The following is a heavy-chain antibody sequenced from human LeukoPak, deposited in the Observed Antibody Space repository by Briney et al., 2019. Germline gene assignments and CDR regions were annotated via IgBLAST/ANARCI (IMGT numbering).Heavy chain of an antibody. D-gene: IGHD6-13*01. V-gene: IGHV3-48*03. Sequence: PGGSLRLSCATSGFSFSSYDMNWARQAPGKGREWVSYFSSSSGTIYYADSVRGRFTVSRDNAMKSLYLHKSSLISEDTAVYYCSRGCAAGGQGTLVTVSS. J-gene: IGHJ4*02. CDR1: GFSFSSYD. CDR3: SRGCAA. CDR2: FSSSSGTI.